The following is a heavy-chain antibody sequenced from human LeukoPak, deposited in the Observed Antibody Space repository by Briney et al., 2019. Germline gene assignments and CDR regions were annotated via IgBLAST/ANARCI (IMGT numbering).Heavy chain of an antibody. J-gene: IGHJ4*02. Sequence: GGSLRLSCAASGFTFSSYSMNWVRQAPGKGLEWVSSISSSGSYIYYADSVKGRFTISRDNAKNSLYLQMNSLRAEDTAVYYCASESIAAASTPSFDYWGQGTLVTVSS. V-gene: IGHV3-21*01. CDR2: ISSSGSYI. CDR3: ASESIAAASTPSFDY. CDR1: GFTFSSYS. D-gene: IGHD6-13*01.